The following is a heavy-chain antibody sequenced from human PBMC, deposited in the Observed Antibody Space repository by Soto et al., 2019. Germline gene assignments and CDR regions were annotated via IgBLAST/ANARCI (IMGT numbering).Heavy chain of an antibody. V-gene: IGHV4-39*01. CDR1: GGSISSSSYY. CDR3: ARHLNPYSGSYYYTPYPFDY. Sequence: SETLSLTCTVSGGSISSSSYYWGWIRQPPGKGLEWIGSIYYSGSTYYNPSLKSRVTISVDTSKNQFSLKLSSVTAADTAVYYCARHLNPYSGSYYYTPYPFDYWGQGTLVTVSS. CDR2: IYYSGST. D-gene: IGHD1-26*01. J-gene: IGHJ4*02.